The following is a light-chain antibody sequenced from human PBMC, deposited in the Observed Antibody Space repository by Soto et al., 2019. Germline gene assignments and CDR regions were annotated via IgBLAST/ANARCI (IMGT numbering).Light chain of an antibody. CDR1: SSDVGGYNY. Sequence: QSVLTQPPSASGSPGQSVTISCTGTSSDVGGYNYVSWYQQHTGKAPKLMISEVSKRPSGVPDRFSGSKSGNTASLTVSGLQAEDEADYYCSSYAGTNAVVFGGGTKLTVL. CDR2: EVS. CDR3: SSYAGTNAVV. J-gene: IGLJ2*01. V-gene: IGLV2-8*01.